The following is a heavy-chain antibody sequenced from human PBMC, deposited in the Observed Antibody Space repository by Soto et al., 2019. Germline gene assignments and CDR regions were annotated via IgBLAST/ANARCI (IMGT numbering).Heavy chain of an antibody. V-gene: IGHV4-34*01. D-gene: IGHD1-1*01. CDR1: GGSISSSTNYY. Sequence: QVQLQQWGAGLLKPSETLSLTCAVYGGSISSSTNYYWSWIRQPPGKGLEWIGEMSHSGGAHFNPSLRSRVTISVDTSRNQCSLEMTSVTAADTALYYCVRVERGTETTVVDAFDIWGPGTMVTVSS. J-gene: IGHJ3*02. CDR2: MSHSGGA. CDR3: VRVERGTETTVVDAFDI.